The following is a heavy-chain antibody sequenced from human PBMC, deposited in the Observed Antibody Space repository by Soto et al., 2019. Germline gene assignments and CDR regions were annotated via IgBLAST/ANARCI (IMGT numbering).Heavy chain of an antibody. CDR1: GGTFSSYA. CDR3: ARVYSGSLNWFDP. CDR2: IIPIFGTA. Sequence: QVQLVQSGAEVKKPGSSVKVSCKASGGTFSSYAISWVRQAPGQGLEWMGGIIPIFGTANYAQKFQRGVTITADESTSRAFMELSSLRSEDTAVYYCARVYSGSLNWFDPWGQGTLVTVSS. D-gene: IGHD1-26*01. V-gene: IGHV1-69*01. J-gene: IGHJ5*02.